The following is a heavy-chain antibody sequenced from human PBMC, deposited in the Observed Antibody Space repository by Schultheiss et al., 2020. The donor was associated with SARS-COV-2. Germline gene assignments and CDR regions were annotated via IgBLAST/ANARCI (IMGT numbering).Heavy chain of an antibody. CDR2: IYYSGST. J-gene: IGHJ4*02. CDR1: GGSFSGYY. Sequence: SETLSLTCAVYGGSFSGYYWSWIRQPPGKGLEWIGYIYYSGSTNYNPSLKSRVTISVDTSKNQFSLKLSSVTAADTAVYYCARVEMATIFGYWGQGTLVTVSS. CDR3: ARVEMATIFGY. V-gene: IGHV4-59*12. D-gene: IGHD5-24*01.